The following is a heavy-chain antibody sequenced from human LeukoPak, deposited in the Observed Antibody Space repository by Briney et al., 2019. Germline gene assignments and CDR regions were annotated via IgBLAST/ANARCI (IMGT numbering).Heavy chain of an antibody. V-gene: IGHV1-69*06. CDR1: GGTFSSYA. Sequence: ASVKVSCKASGGTFSSYAISWVRQAPGQGLEWMGGIIPIFGTANYAQKFQGRVTITADKSTSTAYMELSSLRSEDTAVYYCARGLDYGDYGEYYYYMDVWGKGTTVTVSS. D-gene: IGHD4-17*01. CDR2: IIPIFGTA. CDR3: ARGLDYGDYGEYYYYMDV. J-gene: IGHJ6*03.